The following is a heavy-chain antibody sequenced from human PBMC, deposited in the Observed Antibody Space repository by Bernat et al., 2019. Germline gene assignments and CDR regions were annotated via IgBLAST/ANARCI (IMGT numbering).Heavy chain of an antibody. V-gene: IGHV4-34*02. CDR3: ARGGVDNSNYGGLFDA. CDR1: DGAFSTYY. CDR2: MKHSGST. Sequence: QVQLQQWGAGLLKPSETLSLTCAVSDGAFSTYYWCWIRQPPGKGLGWIGEMKHSGSTNYNPSLKSRVTMSVDTYRNRFPLKLSSVTAADSASYFCARGGVDNSNYGGLFDAWGQGTLLTVSS. J-gene: IGHJ4*02. D-gene: IGHD4-4*01.